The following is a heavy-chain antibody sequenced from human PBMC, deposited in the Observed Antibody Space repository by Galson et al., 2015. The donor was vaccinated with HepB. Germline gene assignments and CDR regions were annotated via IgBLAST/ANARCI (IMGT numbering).Heavy chain of an antibody. V-gene: IGHV1-2*06. CDR2: INPNSGGT. J-gene: IGHJ4*02. D-gene: IGHD1-26*01. CDR1: GYTFSEYY. CDR3: ARVDRNSGGLGS. Sequence: CKASGYTFSEYYMHWVRQAPGQGLEWMGRINPNSGGTNFAQKFQGRVTITRDTSISTASMELSRLTPDDTAIYYCARVDRNSGGLGSWGQGTLVSVSS.